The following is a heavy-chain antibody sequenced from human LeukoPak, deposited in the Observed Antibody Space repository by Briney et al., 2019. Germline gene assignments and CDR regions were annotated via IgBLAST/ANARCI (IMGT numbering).Heavy chain of an antibody. CDR2: ISSYNGNT. CDR1: GYTFTSCG. Sequence: ASVKVSCKASGYTFTSCGISWLRQAPAQGLEWMGWISSYNGNTNYAQKLQGRVTMTTDTTTSTAYMELRSLRSDDTAVYYCARDPSSGWYGYYYYYMDVWGKGTTVSVSS. CDR3: ARDPSSGWYGYYYYYMDV. D-gene: IGHD6-19*01. V-gene: IGHV1-18*01. J-gene: IGHJ6*03.